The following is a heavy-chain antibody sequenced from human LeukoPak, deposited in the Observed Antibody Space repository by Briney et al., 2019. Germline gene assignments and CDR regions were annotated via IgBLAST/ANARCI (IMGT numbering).Heavy chain of an antibody. CDR2: IYSGGST. Sequence: GGSLRLSCAASGFTVSSNYMSWVRQAPGKGLEWVSVIYSGGSTYYADSVKGRFTISRDNSKNTLCLQMNSLRAEDTAVYYCARDLSLRYFDWSNPFDIWGQGTMVTVSS. CDR1: GFTVSSNY. CDR3: ARDLSLRYFDWSNPFDI. J-gene: IGHJ3*02. D-gene: IGHD3-9*01. V-gene: IGHV3-53*01.